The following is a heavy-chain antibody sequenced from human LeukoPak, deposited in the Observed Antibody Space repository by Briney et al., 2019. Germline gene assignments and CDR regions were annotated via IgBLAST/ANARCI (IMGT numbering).Heavy chain of an antibody. CDR1: GGSFSGYY. CDR2: INHSGST. V-gene: IGHV4-34*01. Sequence: SETLSLTCAVYGGSFSGYYWSWIRQPPGKGLEWIGGINHSGSTNYNPSLKSRVTISVDTSKNQFSLKLSSVTAADTAVYYCATQYYDILTGYYEAPYWGQGTLVTVSS. J-gene: IGHJ4*02. D-gene: IGHD3-9*01. CDR3: ATQYYDILTGYYEAPY.